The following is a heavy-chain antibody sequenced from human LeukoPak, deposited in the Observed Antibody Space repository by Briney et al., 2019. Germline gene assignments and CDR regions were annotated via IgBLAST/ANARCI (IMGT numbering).Heavy chain of an antibody. CDR3: AKDLGNIVVVPADY. V-gene: IGHV3-23*01. CDR1: GFTFSSYA. CDR2: ISGSGGST. D-gene: IGHD2-2*01. J-gene: IGHJ4*02. Sequence: GGSLRLSCAASGFTFSSYAMSWVRQAPGKGLEWVSAISGSGGSTYYADSVKGRFTISRDNSKNTLYLQMNSPRAEDTAVYYCAKDLGNIVVVPADYWGQGTLVTVSS.